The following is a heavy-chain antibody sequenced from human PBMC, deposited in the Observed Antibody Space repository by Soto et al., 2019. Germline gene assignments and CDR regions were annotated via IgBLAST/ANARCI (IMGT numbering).Heavy chain of an antibody. CDR1: GFTFDDYA. Sequence: GGPLRLSCAASGFTFDDYAMHWVRQAPGKGLEWVSGISWNSGSIGYADSVKGRFTISRDNAKNSLYLQMNSLRAEDTALYYCAKEGDVWGQGTTVTVSS. V-gene: IGHV3-9*01. CDR3: AKEGDV. J-gene: IGHJ6*02. CDR2: ISWNSGSI.